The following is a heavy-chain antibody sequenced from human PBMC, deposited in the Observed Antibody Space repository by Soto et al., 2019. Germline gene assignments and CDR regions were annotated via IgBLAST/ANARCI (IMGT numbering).Heavy chain of an antibody. CDR3: ARYALALSSGGFDC. Sequence: QVQLQESGPGLVKPSQTLSLTCTVSGGSISSGGYYWSWIRQHPGKGLEWIGYIYYSGSAYYNPSLKSRLTISVDTSKNQFSLKLSSVTAADTAVYYCARYALALSSGGFDCWGQGTLVTVSS. CDR2: IYYSGSA. CDR1: GGSISSGGYY. J-gene: IGHJ4*02. V-gene: IGHV4-31*03. D-gene: IGHD2-2*01.